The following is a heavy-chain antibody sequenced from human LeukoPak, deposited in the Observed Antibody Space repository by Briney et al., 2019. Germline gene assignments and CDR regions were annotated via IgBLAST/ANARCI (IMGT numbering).Heavy chain of an antibody. CDR3: AKDLRPGILTGYSDY. CDR1: GFTFSSYA. J-gene: IGHJ4*02. CDR2: ISYDGSNK. D-gene: IGHD3-9*01. V-gene: IGHV3-30-3*01. Sequence: PGGSLRLSCAASGFTFSSYAMHWVRQAPGKGLEWVAVISYDGSNKYYADSVKGRFTISRDNSKNTLYLQMNSLRAEDTAVYYCAKDLRPGILTGYSDYWGQGTLVTVSS.